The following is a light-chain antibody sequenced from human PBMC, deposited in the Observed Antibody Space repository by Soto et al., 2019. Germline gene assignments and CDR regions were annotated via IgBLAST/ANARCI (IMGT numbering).Light chain of an antibody. CDR2: WAS. CDR1: QSVLYSSNNMNY. Sequence: DIVMTQSPDSLAVSLGERATINCKSSQSVLYSSNNMNYLAGYQQKPGQPPKLLIYWASTRESGVPDRFSGSGSGIDFTLTITSLQAEDVAVYYCQQYESTPPTFGQGTKLEIK. J-gene: IGKJ2*01. V-gene: IGKV4-1*01. CDR3: QQYESTPPT.